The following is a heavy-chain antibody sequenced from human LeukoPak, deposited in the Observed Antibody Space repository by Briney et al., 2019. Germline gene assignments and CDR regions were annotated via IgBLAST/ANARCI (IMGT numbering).Heavy chain of an antibody. Sequence: ASVMVSCKASGYTFTSYGISWVRQAPGQGLEWMGWISAYNGNTNYAQKLQGRVTMTTDTSTSTAYMELRSLRSDDTAVYYCARGLPVRGDKYYYYMDVWGKGTTVTVSS. CDR1: GYTFTSYG. V-gene: IGHV1-18*01. CDR3: ARGLPVRGDKYYYYMDV. CDR2: ISAYNGNT. J-gene: IGHJ6*03. D-gene: IGHD3-10*01.